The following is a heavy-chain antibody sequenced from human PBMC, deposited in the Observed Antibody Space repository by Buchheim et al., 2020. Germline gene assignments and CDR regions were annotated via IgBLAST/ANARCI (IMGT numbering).Heavy chain of an antibody. CDR1: GFTFSSYA. J-gene: IGHJ6*02. CDR2: ISGSGGST. CDR3: ARVCSSTSCYLLSYYYYGMDV. V-gene: IGHV3-23*01. D-gene: IGHD2-2*01. Sequence: EVQLLESGGGLVQPGGSLRLSCAASGFTFSSYAMSWVRQAPGKGLEWVSAISGSGGSTYYADSVKGRFTISRDNSKNTLYLQMNSLRAEDTAVYYCARVCSSTSCYLLSYYYYGMDVWGQGTT.